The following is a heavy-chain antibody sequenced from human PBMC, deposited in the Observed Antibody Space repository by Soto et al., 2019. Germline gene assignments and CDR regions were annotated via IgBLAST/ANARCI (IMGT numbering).Heavy chain of an antibody. J-gene: IGHJ3*02. CDR3: ATPRSSSWSAFDI. Sequence: PSETLSLTCAVYGGSFSGYYWSWIRQPPGKGLEWIGEINHSGSTNYNPSLKSRVTISVDTSKNQFSLKLSSVTAADTAVYYCATPRSSSWSAFDIWGQGTMVTVSS. CDR1: GGSFSGYY. V-gene: IGHV4-34*01. D-gene: IGHD6-13*01. CDR2: INHSGST.